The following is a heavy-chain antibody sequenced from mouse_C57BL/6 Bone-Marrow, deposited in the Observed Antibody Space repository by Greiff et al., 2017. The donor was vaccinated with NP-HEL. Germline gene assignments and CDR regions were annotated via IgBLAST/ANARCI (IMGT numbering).Heavy chain of an antibody. CDR3: ARGSSPSYYYAMDY. CDR1: GYAFTNYL. J-gene: IGHJ4*01. CDR2: INPGSGGT. V-gene: IGHV1-54*01. Sequence: VQLQQSGAELVRPGTSVKVSCKASGYAFTNYLIEWVKQRPGQGLEWIGVINPGSGGTNYNEKFKGKATLTADKSSSTAYMQLSSLTSEDSAVYFCARGSSPSYYYAMDYWGQGTSVTVSS. D-gene: IGHD1-1*01.